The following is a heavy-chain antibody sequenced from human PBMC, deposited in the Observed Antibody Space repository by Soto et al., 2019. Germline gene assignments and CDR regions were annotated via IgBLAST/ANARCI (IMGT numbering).Heavy chain of an antibody. Sequence: QVQLVQSGAEVKKPGSSVKVSCKASGGTFSSYAISWVRQAPGQGLEWMGGIIPIFGTANYAQKFQGRVTIXXDXSXXTAYMELSSLRSEDTAVYYCARSVYYYDSSGYYGYWGQGTLVTVSS. V-gene: IGHV1-69*12. D-gene: IGHD3-22*01. CDR3: ARSVYYYDSSGYYGY. J-gene: IGHJ4*02. CDR1: GGTFSSYA. CDR2: IIPIFGTA.